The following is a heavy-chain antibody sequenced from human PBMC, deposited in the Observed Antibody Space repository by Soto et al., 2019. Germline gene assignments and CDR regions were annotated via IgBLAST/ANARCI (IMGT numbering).Heavy chain of an antibody. V-gene: IGHV5-10-1*01. CDR2: IDPSDSQT. CDR3: ARQIYDSDTGPNFQYYFDS. D-gene: IGHD3-22*01. Sequence: LAASLKISCKVSGYSFAGYWITWVRQNPGKGPEWMGRIDPSDSQTYYSPSFRGHVTISVTKSITTVFLQWSSLRASDTAMYYCARQIYDSDTGPNFQYYFDSWGQGTPVTVSS. J-gene: IGHJ4*02. CDR1: GYSFAGYW.